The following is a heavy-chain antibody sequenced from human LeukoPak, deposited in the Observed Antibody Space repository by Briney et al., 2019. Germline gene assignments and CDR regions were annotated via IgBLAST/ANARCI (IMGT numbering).Heavy chain of an antibody. CDR3: ATLSSSWSAFDY. D-gene: IGHD6-13*01. V-gene: IGHV4-39*07. J-gene: IGHJ4*02. CDR2: VYYGGST. Sequence: SETLSLTCTVSGGSISSSSYYWGWIRQPPGKGLEWIGSVYYGGSTNYNPSLKSRVTISVDTSKNQFSLKLSSVTAADTAVYYCATLSSSWSAFDYWGQGTLVTVSS. CDR1: GGSISSSSYY.